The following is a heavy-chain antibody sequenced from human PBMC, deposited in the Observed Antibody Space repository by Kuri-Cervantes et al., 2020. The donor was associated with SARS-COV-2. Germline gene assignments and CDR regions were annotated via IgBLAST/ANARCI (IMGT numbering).Heavy chain of an antibody. CDR3: ARLYYYDSSARNPGAYYGMDV. J-gene: IGHJ6*02. V-gene: IGHV3-7*01. CDR2: IKQDGSEK. CDR1: GLTFSSYA. D-gene: IGHD3-22*01. Sequence: GESLKISCAASGLTFSSYAMSWVRQAPGKGLEWVANIKQDGSEKYYVDSVKGRFTISRDNAKNSLYLQMNSLRAEDTAVYYCARLYYYDSSARNPGAYYGMDVWGQGTTVTVSS.